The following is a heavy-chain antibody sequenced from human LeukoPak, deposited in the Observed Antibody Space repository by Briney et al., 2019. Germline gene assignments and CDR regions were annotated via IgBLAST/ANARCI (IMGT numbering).Heavy chain of an antibody. V-gene: IGHV4-4*07. J-gene: IGHJ6*02. CDR2: IHTSGST. Sequence: PSETLSLTCTVSGGSISSYYWSWIRQPAGKGLEWIGRIHTSGSTNYNPSLKSRVTMSVDTSKNQFSLKLSSVTAADTAVYYCARAVVPAATGYYYYGMDVWGQGTTVTVSS. CDR1: GGSISSYY. D-gene: IGHD2-2*01. CDR3: ARAVVPAATGYYYYGMDV.